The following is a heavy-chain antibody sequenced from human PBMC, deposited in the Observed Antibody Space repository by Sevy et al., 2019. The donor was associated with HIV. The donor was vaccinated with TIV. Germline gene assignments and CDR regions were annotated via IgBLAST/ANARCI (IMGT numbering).Heavy chain of an antibody. CDR3: ARGGSSRPV. J-gene: IGHJ6*02. CDR2: ISSSGSTI. V-gene: IGHV3-48*03. D-gene: IGHD6-13*01. Sequence: GGSLRLSCAASGFTFSSYEMNWVRQAPGKGLEWFSYISSSGSTIYYADSVKGRFTISRDNAKNSLYLQMNSLRVEDTAVDYCARGGSSRPVWGQGTTVTVSS. CDR1: GFTFSSYE.